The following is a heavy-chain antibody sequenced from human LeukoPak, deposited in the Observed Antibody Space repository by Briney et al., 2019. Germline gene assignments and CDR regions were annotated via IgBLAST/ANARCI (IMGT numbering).Heavy chain of an antibody. J-gene: IGHJ4*02. CDR1: GYAFTGYY. CDR2: INPNSGGT. D-gene: IGHD2-15*01. CDR3: ARGGRMGYCSGNNCSPTFDY. V-gene: IGHV1-2*02. Sequence: GASVKVSCKASGYAFTGYYMHWVRQAPGQGLGWMGWINPNSGGTNYAQKFQGRVTMTRDTSISTAYMELSRLRSEDTAVYYCARGGRMGYCSGNNCSPTFDYWGQGTLVTVSS.